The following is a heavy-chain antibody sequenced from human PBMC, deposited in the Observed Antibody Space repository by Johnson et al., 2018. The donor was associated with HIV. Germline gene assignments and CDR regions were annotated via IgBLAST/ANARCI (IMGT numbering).Heavy chain of an antibody. V-gene: IGHV3-73*01. CDR1: GFIFSNYW. J-gene: IGHJ3*02. D-gene: IGHD6-19*01. CDR2: IRSKANSYAT. Sequence: VQLVESGGGVVQPGRSPRLSCAASGFIFSNYWMHWVRQASGKGLEWVGRIRSKANSYATAYAASVKGRFTISRDDSKNTAYLQMNSLKTEDTAVYYCTRSLRQWLVPGAFDIWGQGTMVTVSS. CDR3: TRSLRQWLVPGAFDI.